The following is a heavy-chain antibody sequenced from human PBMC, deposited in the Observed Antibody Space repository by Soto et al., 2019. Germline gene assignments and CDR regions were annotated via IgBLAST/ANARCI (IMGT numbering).Heavy chain of an antibody. CDR2: ISGSGGST. Sequence: GGSLRLSCAASGFTFSSYAMSWVRQAPGKGLEWVSAISGSGGSTYYADSVKGRFTISRDNSKNTLYLQMNSLRAEDTAVYYCAKDRGGYSSSNWFDPWGQGTLVTVSS. D-gene: IGHD6-13*01. V-gene: IGHV3-23*01. CDR3: AKDRGGYSSSNWFDP. J-gene: IGHJ5*02. CDR1: GFTFSSYA.